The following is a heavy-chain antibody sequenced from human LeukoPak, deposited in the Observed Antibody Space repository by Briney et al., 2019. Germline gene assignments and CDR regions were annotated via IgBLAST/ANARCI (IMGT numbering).Heavy chain of an antibody. CDR3: ARRTPYDVLTGYYNFDY. CDR2: IYYSGST. V-gene: IGHV4-59*04. Sequence: SETLSLTCTVSGDSISNYYWSWIRQPPGKGLEWIGNIYYSGSTYYNPSLESRVTISVDTSKNQFSLKLTSVTAADTAVYYCARRTPYDVLTGYYNFDYWGQGTLVTVSS. J-gene: IGHJ4*02. CDR1: GDSISNYY. D-gene: IGHD3-9*01.